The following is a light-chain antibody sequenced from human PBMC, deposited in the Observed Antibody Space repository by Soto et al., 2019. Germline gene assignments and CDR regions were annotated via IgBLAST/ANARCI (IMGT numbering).Light chain of an antibody. J-gene: IGKJ4*01. CDR3: PQYSDSPLT. CDR1: QTVRTNY. Sequence: EIVLTQSPGTLSLSPGERATLSCRASQTVRTNYLAWFQHKPGQAPRLLIYGASSRATGIPDRFSGSGSGPDFTLTINRLEPEDFAVYFCPQYSDSPLTFGGGTTVEIK. V-gene: IGKV3-20*01. CDR2: GAS.